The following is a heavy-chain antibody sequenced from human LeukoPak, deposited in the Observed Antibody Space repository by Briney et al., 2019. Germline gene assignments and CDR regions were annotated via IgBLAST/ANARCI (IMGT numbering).Heavy chain of an antibody. CDR2: INPNSGGT. D-gene: IGHD1-26*01. V-gene: IGHV1-2*02. Sequence: GASVKVSCKASGYTFTSYYMHWVRQAPGQGLEWMGWINPNSGGTNYAQKFQGRVTMTRDTSISTAYMELSRLRSDDTAVYYCARVPPGELLHFDYWGQGTLVTVSS. J-gene: IGHJ4*02. CDR3: ARVPPGELLHFDY. CDR1: GYTFTSYY.